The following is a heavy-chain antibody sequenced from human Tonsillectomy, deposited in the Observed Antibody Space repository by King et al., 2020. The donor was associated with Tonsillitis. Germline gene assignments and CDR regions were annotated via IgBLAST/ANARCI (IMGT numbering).Heavy chain of an antibody. CDR2: IRSKANSYAT. CDR1: GFTFSGSA. Sequence: VQLVESGGGLVQPGGSLKLSCAASGFTFSGSAMHWVRQASGNGLEWVGRIRSKANSYATAYAASVKGRFTISSDDSKNTSYLQMNSLKTEDTAVYYWTSRGPGAFDIWGQGTMVTVSS. J-gene: IGHJ3*02. CDR3: TSRGPGAFDI. V-gene: IGHV3-73*02. D-gene: IGHD7-27*01.